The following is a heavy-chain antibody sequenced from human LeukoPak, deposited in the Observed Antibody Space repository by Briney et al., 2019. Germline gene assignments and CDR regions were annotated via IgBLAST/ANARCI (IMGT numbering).Heavy chain of an antibody. J-gene: IGHJ4*02. V-gene: IGHV3-33*01. CDR3: ARDQNEGYGDYFYYFDY. D-gene: IGHD4-17*01. CDR2: IWYDGSNK. CDR1: GFTFSSYG. Sequence: GRSLRLSCAASGFTFSSYGMHWVRQAPGKGLEWVAVIWYDGSNKYYVDSVEGRFTISRDNSKNTLYLQMNSLRAEATAVYYCARDQNEGYGDYFYYFDYWGQGTLVTVSS.